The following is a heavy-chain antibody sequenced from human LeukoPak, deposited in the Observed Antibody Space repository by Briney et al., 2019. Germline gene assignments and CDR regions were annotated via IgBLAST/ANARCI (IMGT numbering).Heavy chain of an antibody. Sequence: AGGSLRLSCAASGFTFSSYGMHWVRQAPGKGLEWVAVISYDGSNKYYADSVKGRFTISRDNSKNTLYLQMNSLRAEDTAVYYCAKDYSKTSYYGSGTYYRPNWFDPWGQGTLVTVSS. J-gene: IGHJ5*02. CDR1: GFTFSSYG. CDR2: ISYDGSNK. D-gene: IGHD3-10*01. CDR3: AKDYSKTSYYGSGTYYRPNWFDP. V-gene: IGHV3-30*18.